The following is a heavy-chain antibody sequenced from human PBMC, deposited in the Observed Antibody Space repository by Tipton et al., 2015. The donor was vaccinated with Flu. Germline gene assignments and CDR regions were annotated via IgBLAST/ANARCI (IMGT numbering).Heavy chain of an antibody. CDR1: GVSITSDY. V-gene: IGHV4-4*09. Sequence: GLVKPSETLSLTCTVSGVSITSDYWNWVRQPLGKGLEWIGNIHRGGSTFYNPSLSSRVTISADMSKNQFSLKLTSATATDTAVYYCARRDFSNYVSDPKNWFDPWGQGTLVTVSS. CDR2: IHRGGST. J-gene: IGHJ5*02. CDR3: ARRDFSNYVSDPKNWFDP. D-gene: IGHD4-11*01.